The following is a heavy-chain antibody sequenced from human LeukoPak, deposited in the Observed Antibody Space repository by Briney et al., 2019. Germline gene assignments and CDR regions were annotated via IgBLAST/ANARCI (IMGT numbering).Heavy chain of an antibody. V-gene: IGHV4-30-4*01. CDR1: GGSISSGDYY. D-gene: IGHD3-22*01. CDR3: ARGEYYYDSSGYYYY. J-gene: IGHJ4*02. CDR2: IYYSGST. Sequence: PSQTLSLTCIVSGGSISSGDYYWSWIRQPPGKGLEWIGYIYYSGSTYYNPSLKSRVTISVDTSKNQFSLKLSSVTAADTAVYYCARGEYYYDSSGYYYYWGQGTLVTVSS.